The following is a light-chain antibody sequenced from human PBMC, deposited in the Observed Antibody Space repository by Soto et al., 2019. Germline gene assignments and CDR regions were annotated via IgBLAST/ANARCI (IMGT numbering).Light chain of an antibody. CDR3: HKSYPAPWT. Sequence: DIQMTQSPSSLSASVGDRVTITCRASQNIGNFLSWFQQRPGEAPRPLIYAASSLQSGVPSRFIGRGSGTDFTLTISGLQPEDFETYYCHKSYPAPWTFGPGTRVDIK. J-gene: IGKJ1*01. V-gene: IGKV1-39*01. CDR1: QNIGNF. CDR2: AAS.